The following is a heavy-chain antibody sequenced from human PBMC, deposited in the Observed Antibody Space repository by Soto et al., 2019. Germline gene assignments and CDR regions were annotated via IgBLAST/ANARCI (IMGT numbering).Heavy chain of an antibody. CDR2: ISSKRYGATA. CDR3: NRLARDGYGPPFDY. V-gene: IGHV3-49*03. Sequence: GGSLRLSCLGSGFTFGDHAVTGFRQAPGKGLEWVGLISSKRYGATAEYAASVRGRFFISRDDSSRVAYLQMNSLKREDTAVYYCNRLARDGYGPPFDYGGPGTRVTVSS. D-gene: IGHD5-12*01. J-gene: IGHJ4*02. CDR1: GFTFGDHA.